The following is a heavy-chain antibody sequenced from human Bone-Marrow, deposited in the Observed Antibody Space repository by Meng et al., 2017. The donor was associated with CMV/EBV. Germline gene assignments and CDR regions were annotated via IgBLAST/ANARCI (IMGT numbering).Heavy chain of an antibody. CDR1: GFTFSSYS. J-gene: IGHJ4*02. Sequence: GESLKISCAASGFTFSSYSMNWVRQAPGKGLEWVSGINWNGGSTAYADSVKGRFTISRNNAKKSLYLQMNSLRAEDTALYYCARATLPPYYDSSGYYVSFDYWGQGTLVSVSS. CDR2: INWNGGST. D-gene: IGHD3-22*01. CDR3: ARATLPPYYDSSGYYVSFDY. V-gene: IGHV3-20*04.